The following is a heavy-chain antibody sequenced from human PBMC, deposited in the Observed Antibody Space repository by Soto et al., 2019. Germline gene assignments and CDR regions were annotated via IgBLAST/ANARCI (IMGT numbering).Heavy chain of an antibody. D-gene: IGHD6-19*01. CDR2: IYPGDSDT. CDR1: GYSFTSYW. J-gene: IGHJ3*02. Sequence: PGESLKLSCKGSGYSFTSYWIGWVRQMPGKGLEWMGIIYPGDSDTRYSPSFAGQVTISVDKSITTAYLHWSSLEASDSAVYYCARQGDMAATPADAFDIWGQGTLVTVSS. CDR3: ARQGDMAATPADAFDI. V-gene: IGHV5-51*01.